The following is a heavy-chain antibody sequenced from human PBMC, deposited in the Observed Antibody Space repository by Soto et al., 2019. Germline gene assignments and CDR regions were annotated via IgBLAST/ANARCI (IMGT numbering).Heavy chain of an antibody. J-gene: IGHJ5*02. CDR1: GGSISSSSYY. CDR3: ARHPRDGSGTYVVWFDP. Sequence: PSETLSLTCTVSGGSISSSSYYWGWIRQPPGKGLEWIASIYSSRSTFYNPSLKSRVTISVDTSKNQFSLKLSSVTAADTAVYYCARHPRDGSGTYVVWFDPWGQGTLVTVSS. CDR2: IYSSRST. V-gene: IGHV4-39*01. D-gene: IGHD3-10*01.